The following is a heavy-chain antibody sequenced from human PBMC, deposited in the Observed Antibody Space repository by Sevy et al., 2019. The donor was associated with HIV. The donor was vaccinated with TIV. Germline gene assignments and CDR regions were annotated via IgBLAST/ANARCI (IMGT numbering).Heavy chain of an antibody. CDR2: ISYDGSKK. CDR1: GFTFSSYA. V-gene: IGHV3-30*09. J-gene: IGHJ4*02. CDR3: ARVGVSYCTDDCYHRFDY. Sequence: GGSLRLSCAASGFTFSSYALLWVRQAPGKGLEWVYLISYDGSKKYYSYSVKGRFAISRDESKTTLFLQMNSLRSEDTAIYYCARVGVSYCTDDCYHRFDYWGRGTLVTVSS. D-gene: IGHD2-21*02.